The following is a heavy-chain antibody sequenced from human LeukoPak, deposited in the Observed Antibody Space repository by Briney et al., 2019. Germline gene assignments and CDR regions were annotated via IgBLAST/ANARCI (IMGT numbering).Heavy chain of an antibody. V-gene: IGHV3-21*01. CDR2: ISSSSSYI. CDR3: ARGGHYYGSGSADY. D-gene: IGHD3-10*01. Sequence: GGSLRLSCAASGFTFSSYSMNWVRQAAGKGVEWVSSISSSSSYIYYADSVKGRFTISRDNAKNSLYLQMNSLRAEDTAVYYCARGGHYYGSGSADYWGQGTLVTVSS. CDR1: GFTFSSYS. J-gene: IGHJ4*02.